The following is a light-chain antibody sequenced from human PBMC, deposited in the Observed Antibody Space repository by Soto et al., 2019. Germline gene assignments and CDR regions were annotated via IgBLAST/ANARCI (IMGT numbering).Light chain of an antibody. Sequence: EIGLTQSPATLSLSPGERATRTCRASQSVSSYIAWYQQKPGQAPRLLIYDASNRATGIPARFSGSGSGTDFTLTISSLEPEDFAVYYCQQRTNWPPKYTFGQGTKLEI. CDR2: DAS. J-gene: IGKJ2*01. CDR3: QQRTNWPPKYT. CDR1: QSVSSY. V-gene: IGKV3-11*01.